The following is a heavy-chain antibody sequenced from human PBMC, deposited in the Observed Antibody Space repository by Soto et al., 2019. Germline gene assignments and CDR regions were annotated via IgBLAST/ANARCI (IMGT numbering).Heavy chain of an antibody. Sequence: QVQLVESGGGVVQPGRSLRLACAASGFMFSSYGMHWVRQAPGKGLEWVALMSYDGSKKYYADSVKGRFTISRDKSKNTPYLQMNSLRAEDTAVYYCAKGGGGSYLYFDYWGQGTLVTVSS. J-gene: IGHJ4*02. V-gene: IGHV3-30*18. D-gene: IGHD1-26*01. CDR2: MSYDGSKK. CDR3: AKGGGGSYLYFDY. CDR1: GFMFSSYG.